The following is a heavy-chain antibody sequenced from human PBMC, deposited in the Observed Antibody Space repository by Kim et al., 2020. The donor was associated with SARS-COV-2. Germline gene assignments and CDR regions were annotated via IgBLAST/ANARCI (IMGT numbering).Heavy chain of an antibody. D-gene: IGHD2-15*01. J-gene: IGHJ5*02. Sequence: DSVKARFTISRDNAKNSLYLQMNSLRAEDTAVYYCARVGRDGSNPPNWFDPWGQGTLVTVSS. V-gene: IGHV3-11*06. CDR3: ARVGRDGSNPPNWFDP.